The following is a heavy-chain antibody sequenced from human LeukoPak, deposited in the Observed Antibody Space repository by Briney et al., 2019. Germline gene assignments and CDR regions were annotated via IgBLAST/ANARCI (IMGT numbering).Heavy chain of an antibody. CDR1: GYTSTNYG. V-gene: IGHV1-18*01. J-gene: IGHJ4*02. Sequence: ASVKVSCKASGYTSTNYGISWVRQAPGQGLEWMGWISAYNGNTNYAQKLQGRVTMTTDTSTGTAYMELRSLRSDDTAVYYCARRYYYDNSGYYYFDYWGQGTLVTVSS. CDR2: ISAYNGNT. D-gene: IGHD3-22*01. CDR3: ARRYYYDNSGYYYFDY.